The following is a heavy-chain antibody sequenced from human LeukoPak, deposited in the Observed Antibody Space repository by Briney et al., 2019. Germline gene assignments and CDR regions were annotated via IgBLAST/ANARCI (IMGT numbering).Heavy chain of an antibody. J-gene: IGHJ4*02. CDR3: ARDSSGWYRPYFDY. Sequence: SETLSLTCAVSGGSISSSNWWSWVRQPPGKGLEWIGEIYHSGSTNYNPSLKSRVTISVDKSKNQFSLKLSSVTAADTAVYYCARDSSGWYRPYFDYWGQGTLVTVSS. CDR2: IYHSGST. CDR1: GGSISSSNW. V-gene: IGHV4-4*02. D-gene: IGHD6-19*01.